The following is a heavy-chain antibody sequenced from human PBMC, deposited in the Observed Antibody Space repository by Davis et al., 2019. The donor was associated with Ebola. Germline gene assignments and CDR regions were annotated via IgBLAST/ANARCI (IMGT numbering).Heavy chain of an antibody. V-gene: IGHV7-4-1*02. CDR2: INTNTGNP. CDR1: GYTFTNNA. D-gene: IGHD2-15*01. Sequence: AASVKVSCNASGYTFTNNAMNWVRQAPGQGLEWMGWINTNTGNPTYAQDFRGRFVFSLDTSVNTAYLQISSLKAEDTAVYYCARRAANAFDYWGQGTLVTVSS. CDR3: ARRAANAFDY. J-gene: IGHJ4*02.